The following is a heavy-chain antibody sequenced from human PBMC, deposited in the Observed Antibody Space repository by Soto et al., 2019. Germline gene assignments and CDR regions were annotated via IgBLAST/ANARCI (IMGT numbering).Heavy chain of an antibody. V-gene: IGHV1-2*02. CDR3: ARMYTSGWNYFDY. Sequence: ASVKVSGKASGYTFTGYYLHWVRQAPGQGLEWMGWINPNSGGTNYAQKFQGRVTMTRDTSISTAYMELSRLSSDDTADYYCARMYTSGWNYFDYWGQGTQVTSPQ. CDR2: INPNSGGT. CDR1: GYTFTGYY. J-gene: IGHJ4*02. D-gene: IGHD6-19*01.